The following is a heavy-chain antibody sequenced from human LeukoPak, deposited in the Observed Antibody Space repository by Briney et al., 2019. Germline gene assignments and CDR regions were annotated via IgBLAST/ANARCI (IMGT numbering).Heavy chain of an antibody. V-gene: IGHV3-64*04. J-gene: IGHJ6*02. CDR1: GFTFSNHG. D-gene: IGHD6-6*01. CDR3: ARSAARLRYYYAMDV. CDR2: INSDGSTA. Sequence: PGRSLRLSCSASGFTFSNHGIHWVRQAPGKGLKFVSSINSDGSTAYYADSVKGRFSISRDNAKNTVYLQMSSLRAEDTAVYFCARSAARLRYYYAMDVWGQGTTVTVCS.